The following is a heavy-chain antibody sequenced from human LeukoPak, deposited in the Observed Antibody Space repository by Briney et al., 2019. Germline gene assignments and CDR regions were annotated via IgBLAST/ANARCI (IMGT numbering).Heavy chain of an antibody. CDR1: GDSMSGYY. Sequence: SETLSLTCTVSGDSMSGYYWSWIRQPPGKGLEWIAYIHYSGSTNYNPSLKSRVTISVDTSKNQFSLKLSSVIAADTAVYYCARVGLGRNSMDYWGQGTLVTVSS. V-gene: IGHV4-59*01. J-gene: IGHJ4*02. CDR2: IHYSGST. CDR3: ARVGLGRNSMDY. D-gene: IGHD4-11*01.